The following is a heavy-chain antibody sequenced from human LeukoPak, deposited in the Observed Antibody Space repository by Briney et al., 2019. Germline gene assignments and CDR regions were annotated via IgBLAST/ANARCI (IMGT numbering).Heavy chain of an antibody. CDR2: ISYSSTNI. CDR3: VSSACSGGTCYFYFDY. CDR1: GFTFSSYS. Sequence: GWSLRLSRAASGFTFSSYSMNWVRQAPGKGLVWVSSISYSSTNIYYADSVKGRFTISRDNAKNSLFLQMNSLRPEDTAVYYCVSSACSGGTCYFYFDYWGQGTLVTVSS. J-gene: IGHJ4*02. V-gene: IGHV3-21*01. D-gene: IGHD2-15*01.